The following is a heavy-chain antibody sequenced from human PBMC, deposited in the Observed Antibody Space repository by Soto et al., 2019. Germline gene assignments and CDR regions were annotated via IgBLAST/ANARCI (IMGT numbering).Heavy chain of an antibody. D-gene: IGHD2-15*01. J-gene: IGHJ4*02. CDR2: ISRSSSTI. V-gene: IGHV3-48*01. Sequence: EVQLVESGGGLVQPGGSLRLSCAASGFSFSSYTMKWVRQAPGKGLEWVSDISRSSSTIYYADSVKGRFTVSRDNANNSLYLEMNSLRVEDTAVYYCTRDREYCSGDNCYETGSDYWGQGTLVTVSS. CDR3: TRDREYCSGDNCYETGSDY. CDR1: GFSFSSYT.